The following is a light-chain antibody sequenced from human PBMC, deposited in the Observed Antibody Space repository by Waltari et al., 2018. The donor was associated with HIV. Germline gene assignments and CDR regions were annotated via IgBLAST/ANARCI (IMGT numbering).Light chain of an antibody. Sequence: QSVLTQPPSASGTPGQGGTIPCSGRSSSIDLNTVNCYQQPPGPAPKLLIYNNNQRPSGVPDRFAGSKSGTSASLAISGLQSEDEADYFCAAWDDRLSVVFGGGTKLTVL. CDR1: SSSIDLNT. CDR2: NNN. CDR3: AAWDDRLSVV. V-gene: IGLV1-44*01. J-gene: IGLJ3*02.